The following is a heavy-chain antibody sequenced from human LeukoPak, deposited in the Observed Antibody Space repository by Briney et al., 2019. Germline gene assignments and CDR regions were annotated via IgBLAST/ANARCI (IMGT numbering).Heavy chain of an antibody. CDR2: ISGSGGST. CDR3: ATEGKMVRGVYTDY. J-gene: IGHJ4*02. CDR1: GFTFSSYG. V-gene: IGHV3-23*01. D-gene: IGHD3-10*01. Sequence: GSLRLSCAASGFTFSSYGMSWVRQAPGKGLEWVSAISGSGGSTYYADSVKGRFTISRDNSKNTLHLEVISLTAEDTAVYYCATEGKMVRGVYTDYWGQGTLVTVSS.